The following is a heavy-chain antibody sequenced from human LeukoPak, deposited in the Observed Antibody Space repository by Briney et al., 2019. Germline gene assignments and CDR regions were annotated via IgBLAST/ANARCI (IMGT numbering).Heavy chain of an antibody. D-gene: IGHD5-18*01. J-gene: IGHJ4*02. CDR1: GGSISSSSYY. Sequence: PSETLSLTCTVSGGSISSSSYYWGWIRQPPGKGLEWIGSIYYSGSTYYNPSLKSRVTISVDTSKNQFSLKLSSVTAADTAVYYCARGGRYSYGFSLYYFDYWGQGTLVTVSS. V-gene: IGHV4-39*07. CDR2: IYYSGST. CDR3: ARGGRYSYGFSLYYFDY.